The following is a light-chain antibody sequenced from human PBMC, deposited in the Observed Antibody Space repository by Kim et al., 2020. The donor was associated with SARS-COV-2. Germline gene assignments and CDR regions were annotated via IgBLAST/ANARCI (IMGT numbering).Light chain of an antibody. CDR2: GKN. V-gene: IGLV3-19*01. CDR3: NSRDSSANHLV. CDR1: TLRSYY. Sequence: SSELTQDPAVSVALGQTVRITCQGDTLRSYYASWYQQKPGQAPVLVIYGKNNRPSGIPDRFSASSSGNTASLTITGAQAEDEADYYCNSRDSSANHLVFGGGTQLTVL. J-gene: IGLJ2*01.